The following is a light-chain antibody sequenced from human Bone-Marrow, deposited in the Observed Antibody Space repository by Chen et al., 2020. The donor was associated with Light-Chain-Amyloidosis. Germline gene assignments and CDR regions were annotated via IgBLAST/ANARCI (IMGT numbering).Light chain of an antibody. V-gene: IGKV1-5*03. CDR3: QQYYSYPLT. Sequence: DIQMTQSPSTLSASVGDSVTITFRGSQIISNWLAWFQQKPGKAPNLLIYKATSLQSVVRSSFSGSGFGTEFTLPISSLQPDGFATYYCQQYYSYPLTFGGGAKVGVK. J-gene: IGKJ4*01. CDR2: KAT. CDR1: QIISNW.